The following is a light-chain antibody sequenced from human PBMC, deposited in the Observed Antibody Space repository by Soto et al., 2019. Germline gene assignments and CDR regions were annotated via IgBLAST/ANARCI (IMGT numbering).Light chain of an antibody. V-gene: IGKV3D-15*01. Sequence: EIVMTQSPATLSVSPGESATLSCRASQSINRDLAWYVQKPGQAPRRVIYGASTWGTGVPPRFTGSGSGTEFPLPIRGLQSEDFSVYYCQQYNSWPTTFGQGTRLENK. J-gene: IGKJ5*01. CDR1: QSINRD. CDR3: QQYNSWPTT. CDR2: GAS.